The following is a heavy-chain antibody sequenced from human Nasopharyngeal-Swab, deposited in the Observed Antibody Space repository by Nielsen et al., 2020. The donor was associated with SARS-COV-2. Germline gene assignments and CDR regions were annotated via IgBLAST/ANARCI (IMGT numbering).Heavy chain of an antibody. Sequence: ASVKVSCKASGYTFTSYAMHWVRQAPGQRLEWMGWINAGNGNTKYSQKFQGRVTITRDTSASTAYMELSNLRSEDTAVYYCARDRAYSNYATYMDVWGKGTTVTVSS. D-gene: IGHD4-11*01. CDR2: INAGNGNT. J-gene: IGHJ6*03. V-gene: IGHV1-3*01. CDR3: ARDRAYSNYATYMDV. CDR1: GYTFTSYA.